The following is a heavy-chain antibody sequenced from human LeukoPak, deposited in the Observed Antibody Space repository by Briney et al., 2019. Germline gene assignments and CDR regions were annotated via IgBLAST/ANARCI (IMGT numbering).Heavy chain of an antibody. CDR1: GGSISSYY. J-gene: IGHJ4*02. CDR3: ARETDSSGYYYLDY. Sequence: SETLSLTCTVSGGSISSYYWSWIRQPPGKGLGWIGYIYYSGSTNYNPSLKSRVTISVDTSKNQFSLKLSSVTAADTAVYYCARETDSSGYYYLDYWGQGTLVTVSS. V-gene: IGHV4-59*01. D-gene: IGHD3-22*01. CDR2: IYYSGST.